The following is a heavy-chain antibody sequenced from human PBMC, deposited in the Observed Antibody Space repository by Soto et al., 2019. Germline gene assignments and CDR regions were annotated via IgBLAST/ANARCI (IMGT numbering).Heavy chain of an antibody. J-gene: IGHJ4*02. D-gene: IGHD3-22*01. CDR1: GGSISSGGYY. Sequence: SETLSLTCTVSGGSISSGGYYWSWIRQHPGKGLEWIGYIYYSGSTYYNPSLKSRVTISVDTSKNQFSLKLSSVTAADTAVYYWARVNPGSSGYPYYFDYWGQETLVTVS. CDR2: IYYSGST. V-gene: IGHV4-31*03. CDR3: ARVNPGSSGYPYYFDY.